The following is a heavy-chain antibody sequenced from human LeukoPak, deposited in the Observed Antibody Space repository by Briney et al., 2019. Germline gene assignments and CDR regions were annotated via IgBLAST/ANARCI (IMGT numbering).Heavy chain of an antibody. CDR1: GYTFTSYY. CDR3: ARAGYDFWSGYSGVGDYYYYYMDV. CDR2: INPSGGST. Sequence: ASVKVSCKASGYTFTSYYMHWVRQAPGQGLEWMGIINPSGGSTSYAQKFQGRVTMTRDMSTSTVYMELSSLRSEDTAVYYCARAGYDFWSGYSGVGDYYYYYMDVWGKGTTVTVSS. V-gene: IGHV1-46*01. J-gene: IGHJ6*03. D-gene: IGHD3-3*01.